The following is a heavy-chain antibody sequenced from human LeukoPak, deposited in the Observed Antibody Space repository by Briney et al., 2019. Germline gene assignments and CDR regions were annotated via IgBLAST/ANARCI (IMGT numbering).Heavy chain of an antibody. V-gene: IGHV3-13*01. CDR3: ARDLGTGTTYTNRFDL. J-gene: IGHJ5*02. Sequence: PGGSLRLSCTASGFTFSTYEMHWVRQVTGKGLEWVSAIGISGTTFYLPSVTGRFTISRENAQNSVYLQMNSLRAGDTAVYYCARDLGTGTTYTNRFDLWGRGTLVTVSS. D-gene: IGHD2/OR15-2a*01. CDR2: IGISGTT. CDR1: GFTFSTYE.